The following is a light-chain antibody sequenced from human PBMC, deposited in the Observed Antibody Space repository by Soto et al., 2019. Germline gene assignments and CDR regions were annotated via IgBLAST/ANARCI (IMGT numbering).Light chain of an antibody. CDR3: SSSTSRSTQV. CDR1: SSDVGGSNY. V-gene: IGLV2-14*01. Sequence: QSALTQPASGSGSPGQSITLSCTGTSSDVGGSNYVSWYQQHPGRAPKLMIYEVNTRPSGVSNRFACSKSGNTASLTISGLQAEDEADYYCSSSTSRSTQVLGGGTKLTVL. CDR2: EVN. J-gene: IGLJ3*02.